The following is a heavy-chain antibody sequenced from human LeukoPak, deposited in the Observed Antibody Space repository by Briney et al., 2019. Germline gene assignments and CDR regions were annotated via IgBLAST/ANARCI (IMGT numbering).Heavy chain of an antibody. D-gene: IGHD2-2*01. V-gene: IGHV3-7*01. CDR1: GFTFSHHW. CDR2: IRFDGSEK. J-gene: IGHJ5*02. Sequence: GGSLRLSCSGSGFTFSHHWMTWVRQAPGKGLEWVANIRFDGSEKFYGDSVKGRFTISRDNAKNSLYLQMNSLRAEDTATYFCVGARSSLWSRQVSIWFDPWGQGTLVTVSS. CDR3: VGARSSLWSRQVSIWFDP.